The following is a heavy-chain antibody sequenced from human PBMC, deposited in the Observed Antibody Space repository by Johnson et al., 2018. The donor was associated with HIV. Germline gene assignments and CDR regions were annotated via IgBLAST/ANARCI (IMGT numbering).Heavy chain of an antibody. Sequence: EVQLVESGGGVVQPGGSQRLSCAASGFTVSSNYMTWVRQAPGKGLEWVSVIYGGGSPYYADSVKGRITISRDHSENTLYLQMNSLRAEDTAVYYCARESANSGRYSGAFDVWGQGTMVIVSS. CDR3: ARESANSGRYSGAFDV. J-gene: IGHJ3*01. CDR2: IYGGGSP. CDR1: GFTVSSNY. D-gene: IGHD1-26*01. V-gene: IGHV3-66*01.